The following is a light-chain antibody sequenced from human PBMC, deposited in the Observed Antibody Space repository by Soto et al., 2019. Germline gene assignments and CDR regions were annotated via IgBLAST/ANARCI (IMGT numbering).Light chain of an antibody. CDR2: DNS. CDR1: SSNIGTNT. Sequence: QSVLTQPPSASGTPGQRITISCSGSSSNIGTNTVSWYQQVPGTAPKLLIYDNSHRPSGAPDRFSGSKSGTSASLAISGRQSEDEAYYYCASWEDSLNGPHVVFGGGTKLTVL. J-gene: IGLJ2*01. CDR3: ASWEDSLNGPHVV. V-gene: IGLV1-44*01.